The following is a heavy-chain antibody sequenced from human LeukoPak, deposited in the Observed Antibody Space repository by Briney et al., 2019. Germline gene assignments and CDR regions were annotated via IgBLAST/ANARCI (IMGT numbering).Heavy chain of an antibody. CDR2: ISGSGNTI. CDR3: TRGRPGHYYDY. CDR1: GFTFSSSS. J-gene: IGHJ4*02. V-gene: IGHV3-48*02. Sequence: GGSLRLSCAASGFTFSSSSMNWVRQAPGKGLEWISYISGSGNTIFYTDAMKGRFTVSRDNAKNSLYLQMDSLRDGDTAVYYCTRGRPGHYYDYWGQGTLVTVSS. D-gene: IGHD7-27*01.